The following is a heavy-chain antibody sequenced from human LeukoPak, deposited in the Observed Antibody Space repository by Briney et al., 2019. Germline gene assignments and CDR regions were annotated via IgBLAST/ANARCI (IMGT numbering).Heavy chain of an antibody. CDR2: VYYSGST. V-gene: IGHV4-59*12. Sequence: SETLSLTCTVSGGSISSYYWSWIRQPPGKGLEWIGYVYYSGSTNYNPSLKSRVTISVDTSKNQFSLKLSSVTAADTAVYYCVTNSIGYCSGGNCYQVSDSWGQGSLVTVSS. D-gene: IGHD2-15*01. CDR3: VTNSIGYCSGGNCYQVSDS. CDR1: GGSISSYY. J-gene: IGHJ4*02.